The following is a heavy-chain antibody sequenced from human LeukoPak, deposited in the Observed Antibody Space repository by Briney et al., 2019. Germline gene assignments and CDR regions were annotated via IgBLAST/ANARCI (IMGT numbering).Heavy chain of an antibody. D-gene: IGHD4-17*01. CDR1: GGTFSSYA. V-gene: IGHV1-69*06. Sequence: SVKVSCKASGGTFSSYAISWVRQAPGQGLEWMGGIIPIFGTASYAQKFQGRVTITADKSTSTAYMELSSLRSEDTAVHYCARISIGVYGDYYYGMDVWGKGTTVTVSS. J-gene: IGHJ6*04. CDR3: ARISIGVYGDYYYGMDV. CDR2: IIPIFGTA.